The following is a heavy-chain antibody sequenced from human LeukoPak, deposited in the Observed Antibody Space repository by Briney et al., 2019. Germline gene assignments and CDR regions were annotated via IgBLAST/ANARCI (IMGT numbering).Heavy chain of an antibody. CDR3: ASHYDTSGYHYFDF. Sequence: PGGSLRLSCAASGFAFSRYAMHWVRQAPGKGLEWVAVISYDGSNKYYADSVKGRFTISRDSSKNTLYLQMNSPRAEDTAVYYCASHYDTSGYHYFDFRGQGTLVTVSS. CDR2: ISYDGSNK. J-gene: IGHJ4*02. D-gene: IGHD3-22*01. CDR1: GFAFSRYA. V-gene: IGHV3-30-3*01.